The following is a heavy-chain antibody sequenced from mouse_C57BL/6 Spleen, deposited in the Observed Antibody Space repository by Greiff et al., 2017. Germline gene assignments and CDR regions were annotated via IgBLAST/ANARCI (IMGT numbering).Heavy chain of an antibody. CDR1: GFTFSSYA. J-gene: IGHJ2*01. CDR2: ISDGGSYT. D-gene: IGHD4-1*01. CDR3: ARDMGLRYFDY. Sequence: EVKVEESGGGLVKPGGSLKLSCAASGFTFSSYAMSWVRQTPEKRLEWVATISDGGSYTYYPDNVKGRFTISRDNAKNNLYLQMSHLKSEDTAMYYCARDMGLRYFDYWGQGTTLTVSS. V-gene: IGHV5-4*01.